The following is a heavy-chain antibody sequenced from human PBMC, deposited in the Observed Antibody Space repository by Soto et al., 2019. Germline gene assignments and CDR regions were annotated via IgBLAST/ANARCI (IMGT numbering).Heavy chain of an antibody. CDR1: GGSISSGDYY. D-gene: IGHD3-10*01. J-gene: IGHJ4*02. Sequence: ASETLSLTCTASGGSISSGDYYWSWIRQPPGKGLEWIGYIYYSGSTYYNPSLKSRVTISVDTSKNQFSLKLSSVTAADTAVYYCARAGYYGSGSYYNDQKPIYFDYWGQGTLVTVSS. CDR2: IYYSGST. V-gene: IGHV4-30-4*01. CDR3: ARAGYYGSGSYYNDQKPIYFDY.